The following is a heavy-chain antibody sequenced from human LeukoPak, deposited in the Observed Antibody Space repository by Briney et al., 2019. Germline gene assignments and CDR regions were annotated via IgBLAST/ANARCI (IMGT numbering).Heavy chain of an antibody. CDR2: INHSGST. CDR3: ARGYCGGDCYHDNWLDP. V-gene: IGHV4-34*01. CDR1: GGSFSGYY. D-gene: IGHD2-21*02. Sequence: SETLSLTCAVYGGSFSGYYWSWIRQPPGKGLEWIGEINHSGSTNYNPSLKSRVTISVDTSKNQFSLKLSSVTAADTAVYYCARGYCGGDCYHDNWLDPWAREPWSPSPQ. J-gene: IGHJ5*02.